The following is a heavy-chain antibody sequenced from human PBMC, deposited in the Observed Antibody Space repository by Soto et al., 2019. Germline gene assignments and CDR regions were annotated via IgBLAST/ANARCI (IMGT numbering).Heavy chain of an antibody. J-gene: IGHJ5*02. CDR2: MNPNSGNT. Sequence: QVQLVQSGAEVKKPGASVKVSCKASGYTFTRYDINWVRQATGQGLEWMGWMNPNSGNTGYAQKFQGRVTMTRNTSINTAYMALSNLRSEDTAVYYCAGAPTSRLGICWFVPWCEGSLVTVSS. CDR1: GYTFTRYD. V-gene: IGHV1-8*01. CDR3: AGAPTSRLGICWFVP. D-gene: IGHD7-27*01.